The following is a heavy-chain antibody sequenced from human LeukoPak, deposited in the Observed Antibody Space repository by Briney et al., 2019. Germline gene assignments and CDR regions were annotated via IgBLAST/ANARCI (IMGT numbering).Heavy chain of an antibody. V-gene: IGHV3-64D*06. J-gene: IGHJ4*02. CDR2: ISGSGNGGSI. D-gene: IGHD2/OR15-2a*01. CDR3: VKDFGRVRGTPDS. Sequence: PGGSLRLSCSASGFVFSIYTMYWVRQAPGKGPEYVSTISGSGNGGSIYYADSVKGRFTISRDDSKSIVYLQMNGPRSEDTAVYYCVKDFGRVRGTPDSWGQGTLVTVSS. CDR1: GFVFSIYT.